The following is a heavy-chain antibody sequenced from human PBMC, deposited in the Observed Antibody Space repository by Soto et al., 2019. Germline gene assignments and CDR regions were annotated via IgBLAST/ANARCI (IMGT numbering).Heavy chain of an antibody. Sequence: ASVKVSCKASGGTFSSYAISWVRQAPGQGLEWMGGIIPIFGTANYAQKFQGRVTITADESTSTAYMELSSLRSEDTAVYYCASNYYGSGSYYYYYYGMDVWGQGTTVTVSS. V-gene: IGHV1-69*13. D-gene: IGHD3-10*01. CDR1: GGTFSSYA. CDR2: IIPIFGTA. J-gene: IGHJ6*02. CDR3: ASNYYGSGSYYYYYYGMDV.